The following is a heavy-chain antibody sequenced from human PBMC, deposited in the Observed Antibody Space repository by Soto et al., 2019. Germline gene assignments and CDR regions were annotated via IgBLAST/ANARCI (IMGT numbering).Heavy chain of an antibody. CDR3: ARDPAPSGWYDY. CDR2: INSEGSST. CDR1: GFTLSNYW. Sequence: GGSLRLSCAASGFTLSNYWMHWVRQVPGKGLVWVSRINSEGSSTTYADSVKGRFTISRDSAKNTLYLQMNSLRAEDSAVYYCARDPAPSGWYDYWGQGTLVTVSS. J-gene: IGHJ4*02. D-gene: IGHD6-19*01. V-gene: IGHV3-74*01.